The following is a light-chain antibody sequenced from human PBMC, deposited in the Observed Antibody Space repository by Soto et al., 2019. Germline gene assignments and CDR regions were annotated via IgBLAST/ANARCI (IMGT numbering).Light chain of an antibody. CDR1: SSDIGGYNY. Sequence: GLTHPASVSVSPGQSITISRTGTSSDIGGYNYVSWYRQHPGKAPELMIYDVANRPSGVSDRFSGSKSGNTASLTISGLQTEDEADYYCSSYTSTSTLYVFGTGTKVTVL. CDR2: DVA. J-gene: IGLJ1*01. CDR3: SSYTSTSTLYV. V-gene: IGLV2-14*03.